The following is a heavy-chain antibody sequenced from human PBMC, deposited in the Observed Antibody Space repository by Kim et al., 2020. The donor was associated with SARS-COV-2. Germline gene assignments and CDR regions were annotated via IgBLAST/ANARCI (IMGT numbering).Heavy chain of an antibody. Sequence: GGSLRLSCTASGFTFGDHGMSCVRQAPGKGLEWVGFSRSKAYGGTTEYAASVKGRFTISRDYSKSIAYLQMNSLKTDDTAVYYCTLRSKIAVAGTLYYYYGMDVWGQGTTVTVSS. V-gene: IGHV3-49*04. CDR1: GFTFGDHG. CDR3: TLRSKIAVAGTLYYYYGMDV. J-gene: IGHJ6*02. D-gene: IGHD6-19*01. CDR2: SRSKAYGGTT.